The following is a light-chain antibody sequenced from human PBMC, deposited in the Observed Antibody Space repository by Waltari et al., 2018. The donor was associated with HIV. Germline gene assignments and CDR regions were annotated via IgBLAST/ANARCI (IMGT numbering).Light chain of an antibody. V-gene: IGKV3-11*01. CDR1: QSVSSY. CDR2: GAS. CDR3: HQRSNWPIT. J-gene: IGKJ5*01. Sequence: EIVLTQSPGTLTLSQGERATLSCRASQSVSSYLAWYQQKPGQAPRLLIYGASSRATGIPARFSGSGSGTDFTLTISSLEPGDFGVYYCHQRSNWPITFGQGTRLEIK.